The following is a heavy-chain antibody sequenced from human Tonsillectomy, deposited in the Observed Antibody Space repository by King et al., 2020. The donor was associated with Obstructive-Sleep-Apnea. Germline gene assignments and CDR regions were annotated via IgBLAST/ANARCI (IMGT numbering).Heavy chain of an antibody. Sequence: DVQLVESGGGLVKPGGSLRLSCAAYGFTFSTYTINWVRQAPGKGLEWVSSISGGGNYMYYADSVKGRFTISRDNAKNALYLQMNSLRAEDTAVYYCAKNEEQWLDRLYFFDYWGRGTLVTVSS. J-gene: IGHJ4*02. CDR1: GFTFSTYT. V-gene: IGHV3-21*01. D-gene: IGHD6-19*01. CDR2: ISGGGNYM. CDR3: AKNEEQWLDRLYFFDY.